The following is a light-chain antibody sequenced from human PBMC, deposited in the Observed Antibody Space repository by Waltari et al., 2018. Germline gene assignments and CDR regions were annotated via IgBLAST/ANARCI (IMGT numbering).Light chain of an antibody. Sequence: EIVLTQSPATLSLSPGERATLPCRASQSISNLLAWYQQKPGQPPRLLISDASNRAAGIPARFSGSGSGTDFTLTISSLEPEDFAVYYCQQRSSWPPWTFGQGTKVDIK. CDR1: QSISNL. J-gene: IGKJ1*01. CDR2: DAS. V-gene: IGKV3-11*01. CDR3: QQRSSWPPWT.